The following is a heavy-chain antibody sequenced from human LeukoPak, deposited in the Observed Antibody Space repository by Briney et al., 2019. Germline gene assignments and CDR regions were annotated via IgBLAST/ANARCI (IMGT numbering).Heavy chain of an antibody. CDR2: IYSGGST. J-gene: IGHJ3*02. CDR1: GFTVSSNY. D-gene: IGHD6-6*01. Sequence: GGSLRPSCAASGFTVSSNYMSWVRHAPGKGLVWVSVIYSGGSTYYADSGKGRFTISRDNSKSTLYLQMNSLRAEDTAVYYCASGARTIAARPGPRGEAFDIWGQGTMVTVSS. V-gene: IGHV3-53*01. CDR3: ASGARTIAARPGPRGEAFDI.